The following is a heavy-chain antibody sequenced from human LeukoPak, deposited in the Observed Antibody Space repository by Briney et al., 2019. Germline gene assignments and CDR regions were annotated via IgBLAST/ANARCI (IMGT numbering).Heavy chain of an antibody. J-gene: IGHJ4*02. CDR1: GFTFSSYA. CDR3: ASEGSSSSWPYFDY. D-gene: IGHD6-13*01. V-gene: IGHV3-30*04. CDR2: ISYDGSNK. Sequence: GRSLRLSCAASGFTFSSYAMHWVRQAPGKGLERVAVISYDGSNKYYADSVKGRFTISRDNSKNTLYLQMNSLRAEDTAVYYCASEGSSSSWPYFDYWGQGTLVTVSS.